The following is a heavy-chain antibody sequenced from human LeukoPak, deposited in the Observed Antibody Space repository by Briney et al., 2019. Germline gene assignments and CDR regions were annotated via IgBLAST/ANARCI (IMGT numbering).Heavy chain of an antibody. CDR1: GFTFSSYA. CDR3: TTDFFTVTYYINDY. D-gene: IGHD4-17*01. Sequence: GGFLRLSCAASGFTFSSYAMSWVRQAPGKGLEWVSAISGSGGSTYYADSVKGRFTISRDNSKNTLYLQMNSLKTEDTAVYYCTTDFFTVTYYINDYWGQGTLVTVSS. J-gene: IGHJ4*02. CDR2: ISGSGGST. V-gene: IGHV3-23*01.